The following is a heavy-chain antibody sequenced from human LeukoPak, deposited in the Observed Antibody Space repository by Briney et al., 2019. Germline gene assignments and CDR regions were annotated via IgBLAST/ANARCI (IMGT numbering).Heavy chain of an antibody. CDR3: AGHRRRVGATPDAFDI. V-gene: IGHV3-30*02. Sequence: PGGSLRLSCAASGFTFSNYVMNWVRQAPGKGLEWVTFIQKDGGSKFYADSVKGRFTISRDNSKKTVYLQMSSLTIEDTAVYYCAGHRRRVGATPDAFDIWGQGTMVTVSS. CDR1: GFTFSNYV. CDR2: IQKDGGSK. D-gene: IGHD1-26*01. J-gene: IGHJ3*02.